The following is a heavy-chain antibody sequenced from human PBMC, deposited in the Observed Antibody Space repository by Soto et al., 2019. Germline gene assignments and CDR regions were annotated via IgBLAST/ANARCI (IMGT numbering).Heavy chain of an antibody. D-gene: IGHD3-3*01. Sequence: SETLSLTCTVSGGSISSYYWSWIRQPPGKGLEWIGYIYYSGSTNYNPSLKSRVTISVDTSKNQFSLKLSSVTAADTAVYYCASLYYDFWSGYYSPTEAYYGMDVWGQGTAVTVSS. V-gene: IGHV4-59*01. J-gene: IGHJ6*02. CDR1: GGSISSYY. CDR2: IYYSGST. CDR3: ASLYYDFWSGYYSPTEAYYGMDV.